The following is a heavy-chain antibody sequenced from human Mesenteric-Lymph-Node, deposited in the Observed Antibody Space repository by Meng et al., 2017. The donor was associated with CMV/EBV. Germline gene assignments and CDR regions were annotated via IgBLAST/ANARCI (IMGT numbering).Heavy chain of an antibody. D-gene: IGHD3-16*01. V-gene: IGHV4-31*03. CDR1: VGSITSGGSC. CDR2: IYYSGST. CDR3: ARGWGSYYFDY. J-gene: IGHJ4*02. Sequence: SETLSLTCTVSVGSITSGGSCWSWIRQHPGKGLEYIGYIYYSGSTYYNPSLKSRVTISVDTSKNQFSLKLSSVTAADTAVYYCARGWGSYYFDYWGQGTLVTVSS.